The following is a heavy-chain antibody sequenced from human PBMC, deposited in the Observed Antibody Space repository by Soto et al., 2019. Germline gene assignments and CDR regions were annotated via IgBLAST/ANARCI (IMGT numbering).Heavy chain of an antibody. V-gene: IGHV4-34*01. D-gene: IGHD3-10*01. CDR2: INHSGST. CDR3: ARGLVRGVIITRGGFDP. Sequence: QVQLQQGGAGLLKPSETLSLTCAVYGGSFSGYYWSWIRQPPGKGLEWIGEINHSGSTNYNPSLKSRVTISVXXSXNXXSLKLSSVTAADTAVYYCARGLVRGVIITRGGFDPWGQGTLVTVSS. J-gene: IGHJ5*02. CDR1: GGSFSGYY.